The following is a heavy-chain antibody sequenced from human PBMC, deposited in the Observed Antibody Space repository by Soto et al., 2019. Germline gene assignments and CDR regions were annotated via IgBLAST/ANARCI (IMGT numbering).Heavy chain of an antibody. V-gene: IGHV1-69*02. Sequence: ASVKVSCKASGGTFSSYTISWVRQAPGQGLEWMGRIIPILGIANYAQKFQGRVTITADKSTSTAYMELSSLRSEDTAVYYCARGSSGGLPALRNQPQRDSRYYYYYYYMDVWGKGTTVTVSS. CDR1: GGTFSSYT. CDR3: ARGSSGGLPALRNQPQRDSRYYYYYYYMDV. J-gene: IGHJ6*03. D-gene: IGHD3-10*01. CDR2: IIPILGIA.